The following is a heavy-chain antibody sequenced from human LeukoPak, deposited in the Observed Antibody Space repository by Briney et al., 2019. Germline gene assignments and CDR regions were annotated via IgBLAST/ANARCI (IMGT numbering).Heavy chain of an antibody. Sequence: ASVKVSCKASGYTFTSYGISWVRQAPGLGLEWMGWISAYNGNTNYIQKLQGRVTMTTDTSTSTAYMELRSLRSDDTAVYYCAGSLAAAGFFQHWGQGTLVTVSS. V-gene: IGHV1-18*01. J-gene: IGHJ1*01. CDR1: GYTFTSYG. CDR3: AGSLAAAGFFQH. CDR2: ISAYNGNT. D-gene: IGHD6-13*01.